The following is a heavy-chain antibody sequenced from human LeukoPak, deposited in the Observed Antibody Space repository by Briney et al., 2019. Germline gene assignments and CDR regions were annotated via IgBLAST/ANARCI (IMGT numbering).Heavy chain of an antibody. CDR2: ISGISSHT. CDR1: GFPFSIYA. Sequence: PGGSLRLSCAASGFPFSIYAMGWVRQAPGRGLEWVSGISGISSHTLDADSVRGRFTISRDNTRNTLYLHMNSLTAEDTALYYCAKEHDYSNAAPEWGFDSWGQGTLVTVSS. D-gene: IGHD3-3*01. CDR3: AKEHDYSNAAPEWGFDS. J-gene: IGHJ4*02. V-gene: IGHV3-23*01.